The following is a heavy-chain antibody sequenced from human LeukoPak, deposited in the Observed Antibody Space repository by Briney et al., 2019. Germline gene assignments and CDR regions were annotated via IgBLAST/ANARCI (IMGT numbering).Heavy chain of an antibody. CDR1: GFTFSSYW. D-gene: IGHD6-13*01. CDR3: ARQQRNDFDV. Sequence: PGGSLRLSCVASGFTFSSYWMSWVRRAPGKGLEWVANIKQDGSEKYYVDSVKGRFTISRDNAKNSLDLQMNSLRAEDTAVYYCARQQRNDFDVWGQRSMVTV. CDR2: IKQDGSEK. J-gene: IGHJ3*01. V-gene: IGHV3-7*01.